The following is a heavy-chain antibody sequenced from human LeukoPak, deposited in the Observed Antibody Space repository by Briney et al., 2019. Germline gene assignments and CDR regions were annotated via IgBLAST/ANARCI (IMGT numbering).Heavy chain of an antibody. D-gene: IGHD2-2*01. Sequence: PSETLSLTCTVPGGSISSSSYYWGWIRQPPGKGLEWIGSIYYSGSTYYNPSLKSRVTISVDTSKNQISLKLSSVTAADTAVYYCARGARYCSSTSCYFVYWGQGTLVTVSS. CDR2: IYYSGST. J-gene: IGHJ4*02. CDR1: GGSISSSSYY. CDR3: ARGARYCSSTSCYFVY. V-gene: IGHV4-39*01.